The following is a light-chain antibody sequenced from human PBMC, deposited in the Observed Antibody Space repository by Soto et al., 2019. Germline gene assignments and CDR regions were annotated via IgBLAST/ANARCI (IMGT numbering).Light chain of an antibody. Sequence: DIQMTQSPSSLSSSIGDRVTITCRASQNIRNYLNWYQQNPGQAPNLLIYASSSLRGGVPSRFRGSGSGTEFTLTISSLQPEDFATYYCQQGHTLPYTFGQGTNLGI. CDR3: QQGHTLPYT. CDR2: ASS. J-gene: IGKJ2*01. CDR1: QNIRNY. V-gene: IGKV1-39*01.